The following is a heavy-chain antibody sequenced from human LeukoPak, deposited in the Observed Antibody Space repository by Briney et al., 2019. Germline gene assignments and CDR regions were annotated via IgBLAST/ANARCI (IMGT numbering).Heavy chain of an antibody. CDR1: GGSISSSSYY. CDR3: ARHSPTNYWFDP. V-gene: IGHV4-39*01. CDR2: IYYSGST. J-gene: IGHJ5*02. Sequence: SETLSLTCTVSGGSISSSSYYWGWIRQPPGKGLEWIGSIYYSGSTYYNPSLKSRVTISVDTSKNQFSLKLSSVTAADTAVYYCARHSPTNYWFDPWGQGTLVTVSS. D-gene: IGHD1-26*01.